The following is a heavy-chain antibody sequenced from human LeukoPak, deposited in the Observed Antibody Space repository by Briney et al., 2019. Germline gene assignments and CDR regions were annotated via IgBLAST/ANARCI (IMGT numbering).Heavy chain of an antibody. J-gene: IGHJ4*02. V-gene: IGHV4-59*01. CDR3: ASFEYSGYDSGPLFDY. D-gene: IGHD5-12*01. Sequence: PSETLSLTCTVSGVSISSYYWSWVRQPPGKGLEWVGYIYYSGSTNYNPSLKSRVTISVDTSKNQFSLKLSSVTAADTAVYYCASFEYSGYDSGPLFDYWGQGTLVTVSS. CDR1: GVSISSYY. CDR2: IYYSGST.